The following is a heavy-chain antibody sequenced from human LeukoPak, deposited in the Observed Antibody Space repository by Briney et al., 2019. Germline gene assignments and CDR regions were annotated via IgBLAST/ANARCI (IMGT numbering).Heavy chain of an antibody. CDR3: ARSPTYYDFWSGLPRSRYYYGMDV. CDR1: GFTFSSYD. V-gene: IGHV3-13*01. Sequence: GALRLSCAASGFTFSSYDMHWVRQATGKGLEWVSAIGTAGDTYDPGSVKGRFTISRENAKNSLYLQMNSLRAGDTAVYYCARSPTYYDFWSGLPRSRYYYGMDVWGQGATVTVSS. D-gene: IGHD3-3*01. J-gene: IGHJ6*02. CDR2: IGTAGDT.